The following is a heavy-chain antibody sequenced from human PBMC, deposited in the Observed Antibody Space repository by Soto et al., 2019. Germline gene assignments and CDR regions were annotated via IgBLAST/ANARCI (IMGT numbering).Heavy chain of an antibody. Sequence: QVQLQESGPGLVKPSETLSLTCTVSGGSISSYYWSWIRQPPGKGLEWIGYIYYSGSTNYNPSLKSRVTISVDTSKNQFSLKLSSVTAADTAVYYCAIRYSSSSYYYYMDVWGKGTTVTVSS. J-gene: IGHJ6*03. CDR2: IYYSGST. CDR1: GGSISSYY. D-gene: IGHD6-6*01. CDR3: AIRYSSSSYYYYMDV. V-gene: IGHV4-59*01.